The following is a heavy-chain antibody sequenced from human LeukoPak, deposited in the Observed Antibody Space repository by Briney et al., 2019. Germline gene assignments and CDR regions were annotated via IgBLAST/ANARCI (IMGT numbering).Heavy chain of an antibody. CDR1: GGSIKPYY. J-gene: IGHJ5*02. D-gene: IGHD1-7*01. V-gene: IGHV4-59*08. Sequence: SETLSLTCTVSGGSIKPYYWSWIRQPPGKGLEWIGYIYYTGNTDYNPSLKSRVTMSVDTPKNQISLKLRSVTAADTAVYYCARQTGTSPYALRNYFDPWGQGTLVTVSS. CDR3: ARQTGTSPYALRNYFDP. CDR2: IYYTGNT.